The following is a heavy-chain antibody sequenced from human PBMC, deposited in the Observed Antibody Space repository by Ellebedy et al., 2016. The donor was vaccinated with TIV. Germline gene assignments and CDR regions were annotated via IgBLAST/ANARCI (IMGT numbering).Heavy chain of an antibody. J-gene: IGHJ6*02. V-gene: IGHV3-74*01. CDR1: GFTFSSYW. CDR3: ARGTWACSGSMDV. CDR2: MKGDGSSV. D-gene: IGHD6-19*01. Sequence: GGSLRLSCAASGFTFSSYWMYRVRQAPGKGLEWVSRMKGDGSSVTYADSVKGRFTISSDNAKNTLYLQMNSLRAEDTDVYYCARGTWACSGSMDVWGQGTTVTVSS.